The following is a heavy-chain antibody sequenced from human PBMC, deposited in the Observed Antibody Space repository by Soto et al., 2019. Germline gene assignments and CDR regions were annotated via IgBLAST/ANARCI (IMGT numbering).Heavy chain of an antibody. CDR1: GFTFSSYS. CDR2: ISSSSRYI. Sequence: GGSLRLSCATSGFTFSSYSMNWVRQAPGMGLEWVSSISSSSRYIYYADSVRGRFTISRDNAKNSLYLQINSLRAEDTAVYYCARDRLVAATSAPPYCYYGMDVWGQGTAVTVSS. CDR3: ARDRLVAATSAPPYCYYGMDV. V-gene: IGHV3-21*01. J-gene: IGHJ6*02. D-gene: IGHD2-15*01.